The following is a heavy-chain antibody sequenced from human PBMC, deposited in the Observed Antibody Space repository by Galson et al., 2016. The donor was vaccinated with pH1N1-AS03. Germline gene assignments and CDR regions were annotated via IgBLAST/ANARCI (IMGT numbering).Heavy chain of an antibody. J-gene: IGHJ4*02. CDR2: ISATGGYT. D-gene: IGHD4-23*01. CDR1: GFTFSNYW. V-gene: IGHV3-23*01. Sequence: SLRLSCAASGFTFSNYWMHWVRQAQGKGLEWVSSISATGGYTYYADSVKGRFTISRDNSRNTLYLQMNSLTAEDTAVYYCVRRSPWGTVGTFYFGYWGQGTLVAVSS. CDR3: VRRSPWGTVGTFYFGY.